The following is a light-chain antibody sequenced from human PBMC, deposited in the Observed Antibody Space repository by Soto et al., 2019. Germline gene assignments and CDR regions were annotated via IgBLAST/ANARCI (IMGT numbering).Light chain of an antibody. J-gene: IGKJ1*01. CDR3: QKYGSSLWT. Sequence: IVLTQSPVTLSLSPGERATLSCSASQSVSSSYLAWYQQKPGQAPRLLIYGASSRATGIPDRFSGSGSGTDFPLTISRLEPEDFEVYYCQKYGSSLWTFGQRTKVDIK. V-gene: IGKV3-20*01. CDR2: GAS. CDR1: QSVSSSY.